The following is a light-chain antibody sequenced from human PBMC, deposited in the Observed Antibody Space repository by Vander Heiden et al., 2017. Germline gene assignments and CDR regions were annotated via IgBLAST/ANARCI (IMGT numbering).Light chain of an antibody. Sequence: QSVLTPPPSASGTPGQRVTISCSGSSSNIGSNTVNWYQQHPGTAPKLLIYSNNQRPSGVPDRFSGAKSGTSASLAISGLQSEDEADYYCAAWDDSLNDVVFGGGTKLTVL. CDR2: SNN. CDR3: AAWDDSLNDVV. J-gene: IGLJ2*01. V-gene: IGLV1-44*01. CDR1: SSNIGSNT.